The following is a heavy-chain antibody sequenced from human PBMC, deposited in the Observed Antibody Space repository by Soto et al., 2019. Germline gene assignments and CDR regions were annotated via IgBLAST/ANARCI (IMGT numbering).Heavy chain of an antibody. Sequence: GGSLRLSCEASGFTFSSFSMNWVRQAPGKGLEWVSYIARDSAFIFYADSVKGRFTISRDNAKNSLYLQMNSLRADDTAVYYCARDKVYAFDIWGQGTMVTVSS. CDR3: ARDKVYAFDI. V-gene: IGHV3-48*01. CDR2: IARDSAFI. CDR1: GFTFSSFS. J-gene: IGHJ3*02.